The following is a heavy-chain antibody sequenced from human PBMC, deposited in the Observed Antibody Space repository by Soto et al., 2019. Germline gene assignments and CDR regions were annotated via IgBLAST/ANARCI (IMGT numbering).Heavy chain of an antibody. Sequence: SETLSLTCTVSGGSISSSSHYWGWIRQPPGKGLEWIGSIYYSGSTYYNPSLKSRVTISVDTSKNQFSLKLSSVTAADTAVYYCARRTAARLIDYWGQGTLVTVSS. V-gene: IGHV4-39*01. CDR2: IYYSGST. J-gene: IGHJ4*02. CDR1: GGSISSSSHY. D-gene: IGHD6-6*01. CDR3: ARRTAARLIDY.